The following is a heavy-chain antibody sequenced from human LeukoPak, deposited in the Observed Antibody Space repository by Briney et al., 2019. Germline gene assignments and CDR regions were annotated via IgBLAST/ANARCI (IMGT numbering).Heavy chain of an antibody. Sequence: PGGSLRLSCAASGFTFSSYSMNWVRQAPGKGLGWVSSISSSSSYIYYADSVKGRFTISRDNAKNSLYLQMNSLRAEDTAVYYCARDGRVLWFGELLNNWFDPWGQGTLVTVSS. D-gene: IGHD3-10*01. CDR1: GFTFSSYS. J-gene: IGHJ5*02. CDR3: ARDGRVLWFGELLNNWFDP. CDR2: ISSSSSYI. V-gene: IGHV3-21*01.